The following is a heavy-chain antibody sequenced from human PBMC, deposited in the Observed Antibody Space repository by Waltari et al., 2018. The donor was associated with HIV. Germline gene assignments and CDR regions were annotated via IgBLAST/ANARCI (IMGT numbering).Heavy chain of an antibody. Sequence: VQLVQSGAEVKKPGAPVKVSCKPSGNPFPSSDINWWPQAPGQGLEWMGWMNPNSGNTGYAQKFQGRVTMTRNTSISTAYMELSSLRSEDTAVYYCARRKGAQGYYYYGMDVWGQGTTVTVSS. V-gene: IGHV1-8*01. CDR2: MNPNSGNT. D-gene: IGHD1-26*01. J-gene: IGHJ6*02. CDR1: GNPFPSSD. CDR3: ARRKGAQGYYYYGMDV.